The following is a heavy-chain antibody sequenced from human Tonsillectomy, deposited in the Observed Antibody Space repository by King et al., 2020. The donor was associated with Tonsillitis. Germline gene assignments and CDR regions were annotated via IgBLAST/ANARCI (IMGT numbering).Heavy chain of an antibody. J-gene: IGHJ4*02. CDR2: IIPNSGAT. CDR3: ARGESIAARRGRNYFDN. V-gene: IGHV1-2*02. D-gene: IGHD6-6*01. CDR1: GYIFTDYY. Sequence: VQLVESGAEVKKPGASVKVSCKTYGYIFTDYYIHWVRQAPGQGLEWMGGIIPNSGATNFLQKFQGRVTVTSDTSINTAYMELSSLRSDDTAVYYCARGESIAARRGRNYFDNWGQGTLVTVSS.